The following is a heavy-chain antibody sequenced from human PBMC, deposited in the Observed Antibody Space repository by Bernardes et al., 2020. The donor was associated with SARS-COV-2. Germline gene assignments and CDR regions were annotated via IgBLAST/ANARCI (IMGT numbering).Heavy chain of an antibody. CDR3: ARNWGHDAFDV. CDR1: GFSFSSHS. J-gene: IGHJ3*01. CDR2: ITRGSSYK. Sequence: GGSLRLSCAGFGFSFSSHSMNWVRQAPGKGLEWVSSITRGSSYKYYADSVRGRFTLSRDNVKNSVYLQMNSLRAEDTAVYFCARNWGHDAFDVWGRGTVVTVSS. V-gene: IGHV3-21*01. D-gene: IGHD7-27*01.